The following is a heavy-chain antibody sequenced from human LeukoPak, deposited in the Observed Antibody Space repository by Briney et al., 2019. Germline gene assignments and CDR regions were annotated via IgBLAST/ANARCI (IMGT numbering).Heavy chain of an antibody. CDR1: GDSISSYY. CDR2: IYYSGST. V-gene: IGHV4-59*13. Sequence: SETLSLTCSVSGDSISSYYWSWIRQPQGKGLEWFGYIYYSGSTNYNPSLKSRVTISLDTSKNQFSLKLSSVTAADTAVYFCARSARIQLWSSFDLWGQGTLVTVSS. J-gene: IGHJ4*02. D-gene: IGHD5-18*01. CDR3: ARSARIQLWSSFDL.